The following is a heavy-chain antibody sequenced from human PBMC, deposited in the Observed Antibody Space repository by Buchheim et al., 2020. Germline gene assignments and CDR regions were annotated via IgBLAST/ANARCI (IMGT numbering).Heavy chain of an antibody. D-gene: IGHD2-15*01. Sequence: EVQLEQSGVEVKKPGESLKISCKGSGYSFTTYWIGWVRLVPGKGMEWLGIMSPGDSEATYSPSFQGQMTMSADTSLATAYPHWSSLKVSDSGVYYCATGRYRSGWFFYWGQGTL. CDR3: ATGRYRSGWFFY. CDR2: MSPGDSEA. J-gene: IGHJ4*02. CDR1: GYSFTTYW. V-gene: IGHV5-51*01.